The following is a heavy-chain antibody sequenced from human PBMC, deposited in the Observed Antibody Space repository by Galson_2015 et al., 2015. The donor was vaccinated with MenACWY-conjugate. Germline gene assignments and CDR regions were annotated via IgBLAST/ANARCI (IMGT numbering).Heavy chain of an antibody. CDR1: GYTFTSNQ. V-gene: IGHV1-46*01. CDR2: VRSRGGSP. D-gene: IGHD1-1*01. Sequence: SVKVSCKASGYTFTSNQTQRVRQAPGQGLEWMGIVRSRGGSPTYAQNFQGRVTMTMDTSTTTVYMELSGLRFEDTAVYYCARDFNWAVDHWGQGTLVTVSS. J-gene: IGHJ4*02. CDR3: ARDFNWAVDH.